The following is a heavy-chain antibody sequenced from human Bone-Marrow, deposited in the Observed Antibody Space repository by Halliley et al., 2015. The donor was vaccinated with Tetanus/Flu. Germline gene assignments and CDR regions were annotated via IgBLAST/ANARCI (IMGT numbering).Heavy chain of an antibody. CDR2: ISNDGSRT. J-gene: IGHJ4*02. CDR3: AREGGSPSGAFGY. D-gene: IGHD2-15*01. V-gene: IGHV3-74*01. Sequence: WVAGISNDGSRTRTSDPVKGRVSIPRDKAKNTVYLQMSSLGVEDTAFYYCAREGGSPSGAFGYWGQGTPVTVSS.